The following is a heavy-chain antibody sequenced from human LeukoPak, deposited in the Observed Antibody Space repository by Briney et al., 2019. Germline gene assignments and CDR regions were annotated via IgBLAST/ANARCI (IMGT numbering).Heavy chain of an antibody. V-gene: IGHV5-10-1*01. Sequence: GESLKISCKGSGYSFTSYWISWVRQMPGKGLEWMGRIDPSDSYTNYCPSFQGHVTISADKSISAAYLQWSSLKASDTAMYYCARVQRGYSYGPYYFDYWGQGTLVTVSS. CDR3: ARVQRGYSYGPYYFDY. D-gene: IGHD5-18*01. CDR1: GYSFTSYW. J-gene: IGHJ4*02. CDR2: IDPSDSYT.